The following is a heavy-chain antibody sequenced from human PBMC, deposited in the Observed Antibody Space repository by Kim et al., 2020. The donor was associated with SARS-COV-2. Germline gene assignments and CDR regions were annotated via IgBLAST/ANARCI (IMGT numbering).Heavy chain of an antibody. CDR1: GGTFSSYA. CDR2: IIPIFGTA. J-gene: IGHJ2*01. V-gene: IGHV1-69*13. Sequence: SVKVSCKASGGTFSSYAISWVRQAPGQGLEWMGGIIPIFGTANYAQKFQGRVTITADESTSTAYMELSSLRSEDTAVYYCARVLYGGLSLMLHWYFDLWGRGTLVTVSS. D-gene: IGHD3-16*01. CDR3: ARVLYGGLSLMLHWYFDL.